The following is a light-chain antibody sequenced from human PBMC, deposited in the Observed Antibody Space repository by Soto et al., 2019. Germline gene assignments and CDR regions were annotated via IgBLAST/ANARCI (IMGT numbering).Light chain of an antibody. J-gene: IGLJ1*01. CDR3: SAYTSSLTLYV. CDR1: TTNIGAGYE. CDR2: GHN. V-gene: IGLV1-40*01. Sequence: QLVLTQPPSVSGAPGQRVTISCTGSTTNIGAGYEVHWYQQRPGTAPKLLVSGHNIRPSGVPDRFYGSKSGTSASLAITGLQAEDEADYYCSAYTSSLTLYVFGSGTKVTVL.